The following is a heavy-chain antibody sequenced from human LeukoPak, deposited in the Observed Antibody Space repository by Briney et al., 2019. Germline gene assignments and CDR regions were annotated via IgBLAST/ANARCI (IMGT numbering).Heavy chain of an antibody. J-gene: IGHJ4*02. CDR1: GFTFSSYA. V-gene: IGHV3-23*01. Sequence: GGSLRLSCAVSGFTFSSYAMSWVRQAPEKGLEWVSTISGSGGGTYYADSVKGRFTISRDDSKNTLYLQMNSLRAEDTAVYYCAKDLGRYRNNYFDYRGQGTLVTVSS. D-gene: IGHD1-26*01. CDR3: AKDLGRYRNNYFDY. CDR2: ISGSGGGT.